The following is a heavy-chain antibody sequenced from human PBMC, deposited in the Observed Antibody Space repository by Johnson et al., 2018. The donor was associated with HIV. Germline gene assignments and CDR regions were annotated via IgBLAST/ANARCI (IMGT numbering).Heavy chain of an antibody. CDR1: GFTFSDYY. CDR2: ISSSGSTI. Sequence: HVQFVESGGGLVKPGGSLRLSCAASGFTFSDYYMSWIRQAPGKGLEWVSYISSSGSTIYYADSVKGRFTISRDNAKNSLYLQMNSLRAEDTALYYCARERRSSNTWYVRDAFDIWGQGTMVTVSS. V-gene: IGHV3-11*01. J-gene: IGHJ3*02. CDR3: ARERRSSNTWYVRDAFDI. D-gene: IGHD6-13*01.